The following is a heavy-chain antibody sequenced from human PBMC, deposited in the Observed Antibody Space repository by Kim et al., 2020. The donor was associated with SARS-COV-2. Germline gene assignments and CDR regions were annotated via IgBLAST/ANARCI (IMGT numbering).Heavy chain of an antibody. Sequence: WDNDYAVSGKGRITINPDTSQNQFSLQLNSMTLEDTAVYYCARGSNSAFDIWGQGTVVTVSS. CDR3: ARGSNSAFDI. CDR2: WDN. J-gene: IGHJ3*02. D-gene: IGHD4-4*01. V-gene: IGHV6-1*01.